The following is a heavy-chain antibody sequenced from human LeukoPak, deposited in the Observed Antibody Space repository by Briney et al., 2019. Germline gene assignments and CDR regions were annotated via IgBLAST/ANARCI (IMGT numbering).Heavy chain of an antibody. J-gene: IGHJ4*02. CDR1: GFTFSGYW. CDR3: ARAHRKYSSLGSFDY. D-gene: IGHD6-6*01. CDR2: INTDGSST. V-gene: IGHV3-74*01. Sequence: GGSLRLSCAASGFTFSGYWMHWVRQAPGKGLVWVSRINTDGSSTSYADSVKGRFTISRDNAKNTLYLQMNSLRAEDTAVYYCARAHRKYSSLGSFDYWGQGTLVTVSS.